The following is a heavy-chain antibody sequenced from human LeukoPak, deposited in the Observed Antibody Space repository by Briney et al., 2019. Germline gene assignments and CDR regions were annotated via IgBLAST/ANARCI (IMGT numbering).Heavy chain of an antibody. CDR3: ARVRRGLGYYFDY. CDR2: MNPNSGNT. CDR1: GYTFTSYY. J-gene: IGHJ4*02. D-gene: IGHD2-2*03. Sequence: ASVKVSCKASGYTFTSYYMHWVRQAPGQGLEWMGWMNPNSGNTGYAQKFQGRVTMTRNTSISTAYMELSSLRSEDTAVYYCARVRRGLGYYFDYWGQGTLVTVSS. V-gene: IGHV1-8*02.